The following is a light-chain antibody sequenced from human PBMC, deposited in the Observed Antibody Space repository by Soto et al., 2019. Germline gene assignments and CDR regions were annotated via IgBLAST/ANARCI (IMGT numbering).Light chain of an antibody. CDR2: DAS. V-gene: IGKV3-20*01. CDR3: QQYDSSPLT. CDR1: QSVSRSY. Sequence: EIVLTQPPGTLSLSPGERATLSCRASQSVSRSYLAWYQQKPGQAPRLLIYDASSRATVIPDRFSGSGSGTDFTLTISRLEPEDFAVYYCQQYDSSPLTFGGGTKVEIK. J-gene: IGKJ4*01.